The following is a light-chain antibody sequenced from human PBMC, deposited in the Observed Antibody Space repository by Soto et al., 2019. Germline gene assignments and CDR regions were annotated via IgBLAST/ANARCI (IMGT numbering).Light chain of an antibody. Sequence: IVLTRSPGALSLSPGERATLSCRASQSVSSSYLAWYQQKNGQAPRILIYGASSRDTGIPDRFSGSGSGTDFTLTISSLEPEDFEVYYCQQYGSSLITFGQGTRLEIK. CDR2: GAS. CDR1: QSVSSSY. CDR3: QQYGSSLIT. J-gene: IGKJ5*01. V-gene: IGKV3-20*01.